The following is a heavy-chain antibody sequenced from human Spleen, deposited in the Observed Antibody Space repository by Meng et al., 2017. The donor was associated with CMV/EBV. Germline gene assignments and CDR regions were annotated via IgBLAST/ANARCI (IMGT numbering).Heavy chain of an antibody. CDR2: ISIYNYNI. V-gene: IGHV1-18*01. J-gene: IGHJ6*02. Sequence: SGKFSCKASGYTVSSYGITWVRQAPGQGLEWVGWISIYNYNIRLAQNLQDRVTLTTDTSTSTAYMELRRLRSAADTAVYYCARDTTSSSWSSDYYGMDVWGQGTTVTVSS. CDR1: GYTVSSYG. CDR3: ARDTTSSSWSSDYYGMDV. D-gene: IGHD6-13*01.